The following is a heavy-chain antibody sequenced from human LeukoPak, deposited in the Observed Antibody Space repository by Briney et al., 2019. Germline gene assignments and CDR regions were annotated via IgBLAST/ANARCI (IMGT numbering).Heavy chain of an antibody. D-gene: IGHD3-16*01. CDR2: LSGTGGST. Sequence: GGSLRLSCAASGFTFSNYAMSWVRQAPGKGLEWVSTLSGTGGSTYYADSVKGRFTISRDNSKNTLYLQVSSLRAEDTAVYYCARVDEGGYYYYGMDVWGQGTTVTVSS. J-gene: IGHJ6*02. V-gene: IGHV3-23*01. CDR3: ARVDEGGYYYYGMDV. CDR1: GFTFSNYA.